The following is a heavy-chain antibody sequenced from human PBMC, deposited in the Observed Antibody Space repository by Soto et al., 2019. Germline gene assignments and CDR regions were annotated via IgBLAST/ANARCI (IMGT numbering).Heavy chain of an antibody. J-gene: IGHJ4*02. CDR3: ARSVAVPGAHIDY. D-gene: IGHD6-19*01. Sequence: KSSETLSLTCRVSGCSIRGSYWSWIRQSPGKGLEWLGYVYYTGSTNYSPSLRSRVSISVDTSKNEFSLRLSSVTAADTAVYFCARSVAVPGAHIDYWGQGTQVTVSS. V-gene: IGHV4-59*01. CDR2: VYYTGST. CDR1: GCSIRGSY.